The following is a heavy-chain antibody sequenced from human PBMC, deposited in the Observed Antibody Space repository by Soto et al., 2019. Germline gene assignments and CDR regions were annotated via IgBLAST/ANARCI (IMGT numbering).Heavy chain of an antibody. D-gene: IGHD3-16*02. CDR3: ARGEMITFGGVIVRARPTWDV. J-gene: IGHJ6*04. CDR2: INHSGST. CDR1: GGSFSGYY. Sequence: SETLSLTCAVYGGSFSGYYWSWIRQPPGKGLEWIGEINHSGSTNYNPSLKSRVTISVDTSKNQFSLKLSSVTAADTAVYYCARGEMITFGGVIVRARPTWDVWGKGTTVTAPQ. V-gene: IGHV4-34*01.